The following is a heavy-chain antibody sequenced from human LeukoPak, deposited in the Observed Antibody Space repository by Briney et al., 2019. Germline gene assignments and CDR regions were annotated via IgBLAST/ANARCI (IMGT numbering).Heavy chain of an antibody. CDR1: GYTFTSYA. CDR3: ARGAGEVWFGELFPPDY. D-gene: IGHD3-10*01. J-gene: IGHJ4*02. CDR2: INAGNGNT. V-gene: IGHV1-3*01. Sequence: ASVKVSCKASGYTFTSYAMHWVRQAPGQRLEWMGWINAGNGNTKYSQKFQGRVTITRDTSASTAYMELSSLRSEDTAVYYCARGAGEVWFGELFPPDYWGQGTLVTVSS.